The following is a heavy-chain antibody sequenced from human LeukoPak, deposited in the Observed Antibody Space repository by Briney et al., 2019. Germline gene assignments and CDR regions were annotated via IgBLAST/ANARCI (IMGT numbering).Heavy chain of an antibody. J-gene: IGHJ4*02. V-gene: IGHV3-23*01. D-gene: IGHD3-10*01. CDR1: GFTFSNYG. Sequence: GGSLRLSCAASGFTFSNYGMSWVRQAPGKGLEWVSTISAGGGSTYYADSVTGRFTISRDNSKNTLYLQMNSLRAEDTAVYYCAKHTYYYGSGTHLDYWGQGTLVTVPS. CDR3: AKHTYYYGSGTHLDY. CDR2: ISAGGGST.